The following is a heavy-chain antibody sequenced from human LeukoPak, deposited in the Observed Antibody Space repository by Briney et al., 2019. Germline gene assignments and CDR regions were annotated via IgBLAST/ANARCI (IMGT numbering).Heavy chain of an antibody. Sequence: ASVKVSCKVSGYTFTGYYMHWVRHAPGQGLEWMGWINPNSGGTNYAQKFQGRVTMTRDTSISTAYMELSRLRSDDTAVYYCARVPIQLWYFDYWGQGTLVTVSS. J-gene: IGHJ4*02. V-gene: IGHV1-2*02. CDR2: INPNSGGT. CDR1: GYTFTGYY. D-gene: IGHD5-18*01. CDR3: ARVPIQLWYFDY.